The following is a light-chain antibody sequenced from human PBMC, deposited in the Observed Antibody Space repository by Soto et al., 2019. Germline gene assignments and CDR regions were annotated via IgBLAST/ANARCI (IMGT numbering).Light chain of an antibody. CDR3: QQSYSTPYT. V-gene: IGKV1-39*01. CDR1: QSISSY. Sequence: DRVTITCRASQSISSYLNWYQQKPGKAPKLLIYAASSLQSGVPSRFSGSGSVTYFTLTISSLQPEDFATYYCQQSYSTPYTFGQWTKLEIK. CDR2: AAS. J-gene: IGKJ2*01.